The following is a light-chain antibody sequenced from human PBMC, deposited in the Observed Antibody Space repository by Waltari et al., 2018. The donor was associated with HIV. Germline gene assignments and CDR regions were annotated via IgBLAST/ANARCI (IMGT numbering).Light chain of an antibody. CDR2: EVN. J-gene: IGLJ1*01. CDR3: CSYAGSPYV. CDR1: SSHVGRYNL. V-gene: IGLV2-23*02. Sequence: QSALTQPASVSGFPGQSITIPCTGTSSHVGRYNLLSWYQQHPGKAPNSMIYEVNKRPSGVSNRFAGAKSGDMGSLAISGLQAEYEADYYCCSYAGSPYVFGTGTKFTVL.